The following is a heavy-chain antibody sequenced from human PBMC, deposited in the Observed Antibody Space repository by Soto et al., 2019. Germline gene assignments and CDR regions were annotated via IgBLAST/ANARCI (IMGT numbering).Heavy chain of an antibody. J-gene: IGHJ5*02. D-gene: IGHD3-22*01. Sequence: QVQLQESGPGLVKPSETLSLTFTVSGGSISSGYWSWIRQPPGQGLEGLGYIYYSDSINYNPSLKIRGIISLDTAKDQFYLSLNSVTAADTAVYYCARAYYDASGYGLDPWGQGTLVTVSS. CDR1: GGSISSGY. CDR3: ARAYYDASGYGLDP. CDR2: IYYSDSI. V-gene: IGHV4-59*01.